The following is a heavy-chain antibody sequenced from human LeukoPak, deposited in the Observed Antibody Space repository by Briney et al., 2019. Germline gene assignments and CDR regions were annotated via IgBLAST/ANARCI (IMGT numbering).Heavy chain of an antibody. CDR3: ATRNSRGWYDSFDI. CDR2: IYPGDSDT. CDR1: GYRFTDYW. J-gene: IGHJ3*02. D-gene: IGHD6-19*01. V-gene: IGHV5-51*01. Sequence: GESLKISCKGSGYRFTDYWIGWVRQMPGKGLEWMGIIYPGDSDTRYSPSFQGQVTISADKSINTAYLQWISLKASDTAMYYCATRNSRGWYDSFDIWGQGTVVTVSS.